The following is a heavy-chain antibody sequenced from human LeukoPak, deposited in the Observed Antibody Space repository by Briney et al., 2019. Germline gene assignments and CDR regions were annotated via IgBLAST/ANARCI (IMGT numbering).Heavy chain of an antibody. CDR3: ARDQDGGKYYYESSGYSH. J-gene: IGHJ4*02. CDR2: ISSGGHI. Sequence: PGESLRLSCAASGFTFSSYGLNWVRQAPGKGLEWVSTISSGGHIYYEDSVRGRVTISRDSAKNSLYLQMNSLRAENTAVYYCARDQDGGKYYYESSGYSHWGQGILVTVSS. CDR1: GFTFSSYG. V-gene: IGHV3-21*01. D-gene: IGHD3-22*01.